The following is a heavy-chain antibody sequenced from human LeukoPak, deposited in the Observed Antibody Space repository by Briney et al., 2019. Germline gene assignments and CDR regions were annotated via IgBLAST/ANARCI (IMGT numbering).Heavy chain of an antibody. Sequence: PSETLSLTCSVAGGSISTYYWNWIRQTPGKGLEWIGHISNGNTDYNPSPKSRVTISVDTSKNQFSLRLTSVTAADTAVYYCARDKAHSYGRYFDPWGQGALVIVSS. J-gene: IGHJ5*02. CDR1: GGSISTYY. D-gene: IGHD5-18*01. CDR3: ARDKAHSYGRYFDP. CDR2: ISNGNT. V-gene: IGHV4-59*01.